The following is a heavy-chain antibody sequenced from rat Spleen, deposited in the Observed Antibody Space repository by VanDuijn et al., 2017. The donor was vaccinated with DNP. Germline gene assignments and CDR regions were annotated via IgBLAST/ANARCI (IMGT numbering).Heavy chain of an antibody. J-gene: IGHJ3*01. D-gene: IGHD4-1*01. CDR3: ASGFGWFAY. V-gene: IGHV5S13*01. CDR1: GFTFSDYG. CDR2: ISSDGGDT. Sequence: EVQLVESGGGLVQPGRSMKLSCAASGFTFSDYGMAWVLQAPTKGLEWVASISSDGGDTYYRDSVKGRFTVSRDHAKNTLYLRLNSLRSEDTATYYCASGFGWFAYWGQGTLVTVSS.